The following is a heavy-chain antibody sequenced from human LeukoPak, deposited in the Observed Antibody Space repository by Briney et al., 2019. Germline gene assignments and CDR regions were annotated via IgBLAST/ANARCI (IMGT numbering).Heavy chain of an antibody. CDR2: INSDGSST. Sequence: GGSLRLSCAASGFTFSSYWMHWVRRAPGKGLVWVSRINSDGSSTSYADSVKGRFTISRDNAKNTLYLQMNSLRAEDTAVYYCARVLVAPSGDYWGQGTLVTVSS. CDR1: GFTFSSYW. CDR3: ARVLVAPSGDY. D-gene: IGHD2-8*02. V-gene: IGHV3-74*01. J-gene: IGHJ4*02.